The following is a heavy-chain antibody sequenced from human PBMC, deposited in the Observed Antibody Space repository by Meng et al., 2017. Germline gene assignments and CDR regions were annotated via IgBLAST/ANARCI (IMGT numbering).Heavy chain of an antibody. CDR3: ARSEGAPVTPGDYYYYGMDV. CDR1: GFTFSSYS. D-gene: IGHD4-17*01. J-gene: IGHJ6*02. V-gene: IGHV3-21*01. CDR2: ISSSSSYI. Sequence: GESPKIPRAAPGFTFSSYSMNWVRQAPGKGLEWVSSISSSSSYIYYADSVKGRFTISRDNAKNSLYLQMSSLRAEDTAVYYCARSEGAPVTPGDYYYYGMDVWGQGTTVTVSS.